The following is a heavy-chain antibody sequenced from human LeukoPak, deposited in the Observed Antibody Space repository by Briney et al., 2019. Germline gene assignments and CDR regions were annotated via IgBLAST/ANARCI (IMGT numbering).Heavy chain of an antibody. J-gene: IGHJ2*01. D-gene: IGHD2-15*01. CDR1: GFSFSSYS. CDR3: TRLRYCSGTSCYWYFDL. Sequence: SETLSLTCTVSGFSFSSYSWSWIRQPPGKGLEWVGYVYYSGSTNYNPSLMSRVTISVDTSQNQFSLKLVYVTAADTARYYCTRLRYCSGTSCYWYFDLWGHGTLVTVSS. CDR2: VYYSGST. V-gene: IGHV4-59*08.